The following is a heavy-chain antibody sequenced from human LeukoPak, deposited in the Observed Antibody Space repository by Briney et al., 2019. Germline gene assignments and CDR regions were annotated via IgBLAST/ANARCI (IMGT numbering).Heavy chain of an antibody. V-gene: IGHV4-31*03. CDR3: ARAGYSYGTGYYFDY. CDR2: VNYIGST. J-gene: IGHJ4*02. CDR1: GDSINIHHHF. Sequence: SQTLSLTCTVSGDSINIHHHFWGWIRQHPGKGLEWIGYVNYIGSTFYNPSLKSRVTISLDTSKNQFSLKLSSVTAADAAVYYCARAGYSYGTGYYFDYWGQGALVTVSS. D-gene: IGHD5-18*01.